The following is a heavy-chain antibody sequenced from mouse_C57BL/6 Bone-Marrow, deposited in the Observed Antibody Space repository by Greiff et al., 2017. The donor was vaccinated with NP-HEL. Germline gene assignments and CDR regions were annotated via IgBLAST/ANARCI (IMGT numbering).Heavy chain of an antibody. Sequence: EVKLMESGPELVKPGASVKISCKASGYSFTDYNMNWVKQSNGKSLEWIGVINPNYGTTSYNQKFKGKATLTVDQSSSTAYMQLNSLTSEDSAVYYCARQIYDGYYVFFDYWGQGTTLTVSS. CDR3: ARQIYDGYYVFFDY. CDR2: INPNYGTT. D-gene: IGHD2-3*01. CDR1: GYSFTDYN. J-gene: IGHJ2*01. V-gene: IGHV1-39*01.